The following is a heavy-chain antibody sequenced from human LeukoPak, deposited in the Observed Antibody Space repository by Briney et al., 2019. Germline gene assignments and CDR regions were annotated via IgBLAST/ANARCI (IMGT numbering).Heavy chain of an antibody. J-gene: IGHJ4*02. CDR1: GFTFSSYA. V-gene: IGHV3-48*01. CDR2: ISSSSSTI. D-gene: IGHD2-2*01. CDR3: ARDPNGRYCSSTSCYGLDY. Sequence: PGGSLRLSCAASGFTFSSYAMSWVRQAPGKGLEWVSYISSSSSTIYYADSVKGRFTISRDNAKNSLYLQMNSLRAEDTAVYYCARDPNGRYCSSTSCYGLDYWGQGTLVTVSS.